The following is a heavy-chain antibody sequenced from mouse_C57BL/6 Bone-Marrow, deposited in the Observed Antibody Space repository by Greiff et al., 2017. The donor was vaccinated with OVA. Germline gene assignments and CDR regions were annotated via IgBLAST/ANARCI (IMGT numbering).Heavy chain of an antibody. CDR3: TRAPTTVVAPYAMDY. Sequence: DVKLVESGAGLVKPGGSLKLSCAASGFTFSSYAMSWVRQTPEKRLEWVAYISSGGDYIYYADTVKGRFTISRDNARNTLYLQMSSLKSEDTAMYYCTRAPTTVVAPYAMDYWGQGTSVTVSS. CDR2: ISSGGDYI. J-gene: IGHJ4*01. V-gene: IGHV5-9-1*02. D-gene: IGHD1-1*01. CDR1: GFTFSSYA.